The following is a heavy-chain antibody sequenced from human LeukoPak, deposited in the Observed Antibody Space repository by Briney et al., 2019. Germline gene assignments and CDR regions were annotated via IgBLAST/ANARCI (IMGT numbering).Heavy chain of an antibody. V-gene: IGHV4-39*01. J-gene: IGHJ4*02. CDR3: TRHSLWPPFDY. Sequence: SETLSLTCTVSGGSISSSRYYWGWIRQPPGKGLEWIGSIYYSGSTYYNPSLKSRVTISVDTSKNQFSLKLSSVTAADTAVYYCTRHSLWPPFDYWGQGTLVTVSS. CDR2: IYYSGST. CDR1: GGSISSSRYY. D-gene: IGHD3-10*01.